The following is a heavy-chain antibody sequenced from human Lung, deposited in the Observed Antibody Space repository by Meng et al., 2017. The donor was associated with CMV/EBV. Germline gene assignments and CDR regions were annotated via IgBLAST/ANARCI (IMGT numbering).Heavy chain of an antibody. D-gene: IGHD1-26*01. CDR3: AKGDIKWEFRPMDY. CDR1: GFIFSNYG. J-gene: IGHJ4*02. Sequence: GESLKISCAASGFIFSNYGMYWVRQAPGKGLEWVAFTRDDERTKYYAESVKGRFTISRDNSKNTVYLQMNSRRAEDTAVYYCAKGDIKWEFRPMDYWGQGTLVTFSS. CDR2: TRDDERTK. V-gene: IGHV3-30*02.